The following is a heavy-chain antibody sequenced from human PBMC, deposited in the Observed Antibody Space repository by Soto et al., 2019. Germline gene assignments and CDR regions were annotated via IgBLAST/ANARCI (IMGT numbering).Heavy chain of an antibody. D-gene: IGHD2-15*01. Sequence: PSETLSLTCTVSGGSISSYYWSWIRQPPGKGLEWIGYIYYSGSTNYNPSLKSRVTISVDTSKNQFSLKLSSVTAADTAVYYCARGYCSGGSCYRFNFDQWGQGTLVTVSS. CDR3: ARGYCSGGSCYRFNFDQ. V-gene: IGHV4-59*12. CDR2: IYYSGST. J-gene: IGHJ4*02. CDR1: GGSISSYY.